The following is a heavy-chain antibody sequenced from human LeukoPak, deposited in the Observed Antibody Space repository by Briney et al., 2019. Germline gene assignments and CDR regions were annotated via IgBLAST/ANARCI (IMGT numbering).Heavy chain of an antibody. Sequence: TPSETLSLTCTVSGGSISSSSYYWGWIRQPPGKGLEWIGSIYYSGSTYYNPSLKSRVTISVDTSKNQFSLKLSSVTAADTAVYYCASQKYDFWSGYYVVDAFDIWGQGTMVTVSS. D-gene: IGHD3-3*01. CDR2: IYYSGST. J-gene: IGHJ3*02. V-gene: IGHV4-39*01. CDR3: ASQKYDFWSGYYVVDAFDI. CDR1: GGSISSSSYY.